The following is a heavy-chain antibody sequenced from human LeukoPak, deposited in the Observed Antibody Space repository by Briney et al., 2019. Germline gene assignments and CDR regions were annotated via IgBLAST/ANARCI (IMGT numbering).Heavy chain of an antibody. V-gene: IGHV3-53*01. J-gene: IGHJ6*02. CDR3: ARDFMVRGVHPVDYYHYYGMDV. CDR2: IYSGGST. Sequence: QPGGSLRLSCAASGFTVSSNYMSWVRQAPGKGLEWVSVIYSGGSTYYADSVKGRFTISRDNSKNTLYLQMNSLRAEDTAVYYCARDFMVRGVHPVDYYHYYGMDVWGQGTTVTVSS. CDR1: GFTVSSNY. D-gene: IGHD3-10*01.